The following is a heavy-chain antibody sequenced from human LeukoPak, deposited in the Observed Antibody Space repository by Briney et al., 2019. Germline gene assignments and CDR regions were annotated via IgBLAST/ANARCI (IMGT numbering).Heavy chain of an antibody. V-gene: IGHV1-8*01. D-gene: IGHD1-14*01. Sequence: ASVKVSCKASGYTLNSYDINWVRQATGQGLEWMGWMNPNSGNTGYAQKFQGRVTMTRNTSISTAYMELSSLRSEDTAVYYCARGRGNTFAYYYMDVWGKGTTVTVSS. CDR3: ARGRGNTFAYYYMDV. CDR2: MNPNSGNT. CDR1: GYTLNSYD. J-gene: IGHJ6*03.